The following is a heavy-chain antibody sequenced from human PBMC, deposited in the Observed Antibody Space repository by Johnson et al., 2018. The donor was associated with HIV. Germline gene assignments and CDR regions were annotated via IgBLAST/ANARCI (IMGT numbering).Heavy chain of an antibody. V-gene: IGHV3-30*02. CDR3: AKGADCGGDCYPHFGSFDI. CDR2: IRYDGGNK. Sequence: QVQLVESGGGLIQRGGSLRLSCAASGFTFINYWMHWVRQAPGKGLEWVAFIRYDGGNKYYADSVKGRFTISRDNSKNTLYLQMNSLRVEDTAMYYWAKGADCGGDCYPHFGSFDIWGQGTMVTVSS. CDR1: GFTFINYW. J-gene: IGHJ3*02. D-gene: IGHD2-21*02.